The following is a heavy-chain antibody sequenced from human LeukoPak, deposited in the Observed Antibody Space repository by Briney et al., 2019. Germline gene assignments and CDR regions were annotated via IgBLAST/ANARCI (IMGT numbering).Heavy chain of an antibody. V-gene: IGHV1-69*04. CDR3: APWNYYDSSGPLRY. CDR1: GGTFIIYA. CDR2: LIPLLRIA. D-gene: IGHD3-22*01. J-gene: IGHJ4*02. Sequence: SVSVSCRSSGGTFIIYASSWGRRAPGQGLERGGRLIPLLRIANYAQNFHVRVTITADKSTRPAYMELSSPRSEATPVYYRAPWNYYDSSGPLRYWGQGTLVTVSS.